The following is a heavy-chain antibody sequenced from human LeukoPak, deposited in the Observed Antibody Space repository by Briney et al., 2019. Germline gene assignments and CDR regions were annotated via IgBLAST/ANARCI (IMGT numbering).Heavy chain of an antibody. J-gene: IGHJ4*02. CDR2: IIPILGIA. CDR3: ARVSPDGYFDY. CDR1: GGTFSSYT. Sequence: ASVKVSCKASGGTFSSYTISWVRQAPGQGLEWMGRIIPILGIANCAQKFQGRVTITADKSTSTAYMELSSLRSEDTAVYYCARVSPDGYFDYWGRGALVTVSS. V-gene: IGHV1-69*02. D-gene: IGHD2/OR15-2a*01.